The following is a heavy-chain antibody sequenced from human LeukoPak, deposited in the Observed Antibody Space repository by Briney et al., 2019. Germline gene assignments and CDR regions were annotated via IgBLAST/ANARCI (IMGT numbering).Heavy chain of an antibody. CDR2: INPNSGGT. D-gene: IGHD6-19*01. CDR1: GYTFTSYY. Sequence: ASVKVSCKASGYTFTSYYMHWVRQAPGQGLEWMGWINPNSGGTNYAQKFQGRVTMTRDTSISTAYMELSRLRSDDTAVYYCARNKVAGYSSGWYYWFDPWGQGTLATVSS. V-gene: IGHV1-2*02. CDR3: ARNKVAGYSSGWYYWFDP. J-gene: IGHJ5*02.